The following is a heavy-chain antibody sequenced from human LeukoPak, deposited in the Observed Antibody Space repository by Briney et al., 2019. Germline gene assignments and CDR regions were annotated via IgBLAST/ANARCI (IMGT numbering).Heavy chain of an antibody. CDR3: AREGAYGDHGGNGFDP. CDR2: IIPIFGTA. D-gene: IGHD4-17*01. CDR1: GGTFSSYA. Sequence: SVKVSCKASGGTFSSYAISWVRQAPGQGLEWMGGIIPIFGTANYAQKFQGRVTVTADKSTSTAYMELSSLRSEDTAVYYCAREGAYGDHGGNGFDPWGQGTLVTVSS. V-gene: IGHV1-69*06. J-gene: IGHJ5*02.